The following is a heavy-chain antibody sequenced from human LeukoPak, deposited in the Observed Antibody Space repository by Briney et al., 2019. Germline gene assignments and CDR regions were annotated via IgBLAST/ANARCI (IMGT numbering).Heavy chain of an antibody. CDR3: AAEFCRSTSCYYGY. Sequence: SVKVSCKASGFTFTSSAMQWVRQARGQRLEWIGWIVVGSGNTNYAQKFQERVTITRDMSTSTAYMELSSLRSEDTAVYYCAAEFCRSTSCYYGYWGQGTLVTVSS. CDR1: GFTFTSSA. D-gene: IGHD2-2*01. J-gene: IGHJ4*02. CDR2: IVVGSGNT. V-gene: IGHV1-58*02.